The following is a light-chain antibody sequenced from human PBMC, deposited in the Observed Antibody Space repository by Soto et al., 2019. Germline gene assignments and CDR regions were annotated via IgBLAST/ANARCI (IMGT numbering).Light chain of an antibody. CDR2: GAS. Sequence: EIVLTQSPGTLSLSPGERATLSCRASQSFNSIYLAWYQQKPGQAPRLLIYGASSRAIGIPDRFSGSGSGTDFTLTISRLEPEDFAVYYCQKYGTSFGGGTKVDIK. CDR3: QKYGTS. J-gene: IGKJ4*01. V-gene: IGKV3-20*01. CDR1: QSFNSIY.